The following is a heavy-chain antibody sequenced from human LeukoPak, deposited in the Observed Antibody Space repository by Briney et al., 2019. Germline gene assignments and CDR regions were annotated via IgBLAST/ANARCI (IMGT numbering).Heavy chain of an antibody. J-gene: IGHJ3*02. Sequence: SETLSLTCTVSGGSISSYYWSWLRQPPGKGLEWIGYIYYSGSTNYNPSLKSRVTISVDTSKNQFSLKLSSVTAADTAVYYCAREVAVAGTGDAFDIWGQGTMVTVSS. CDR2: IYYSGST. CDR3: AREVAVAGTGDAFDI. D-gene: IGHD6-19*01. CDR1: GGSISSYY. V-gene: IGHV4-59*01.